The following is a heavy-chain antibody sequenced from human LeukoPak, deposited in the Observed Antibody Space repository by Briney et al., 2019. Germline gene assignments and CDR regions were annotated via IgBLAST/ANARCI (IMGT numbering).Heavy chain of an antibody. CDR1: GFPIGNYA. D-gene: IGHD2-2*01. V-gene: IGHV3-23*01. CDR3: AKQDIVVVPATLFFKTEFDF. J-gene: IGHJ4*02. CDR2: VSANGHNT. Sequence: GGSLRLSCVASGFPIGNYAMSWVRQAPGKGLEWVSGVSANGHNTYYADSVKGRFTISRDNSVSTLYLQMSSLRAEDTAVYYCAKQDIVVVPATLFFKTEFDFWGQGTLVTVSS.